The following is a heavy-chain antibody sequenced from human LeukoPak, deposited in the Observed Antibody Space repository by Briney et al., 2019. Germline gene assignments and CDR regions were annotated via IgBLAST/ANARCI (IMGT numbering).Heavy chain of an antibody. J-gene: IGHJ4*02. D-gene: IGHD3-10*01. V-gene: IGHV4-61*08. Sequence: SETLSLTCTVSGGSVSSGAYYWSWIRQPPGKGLQWNENIYYSGSTNYNPSLKSRVTISVDTSKNQFSLKVSSVTAADTAVYYCARDRGLGSYYFDYWGQGTLVTVSS. CDR1: GGSVSSGAYY. CDR3: ARDRGLGSYYFDY. CDR2: IYYSGST.